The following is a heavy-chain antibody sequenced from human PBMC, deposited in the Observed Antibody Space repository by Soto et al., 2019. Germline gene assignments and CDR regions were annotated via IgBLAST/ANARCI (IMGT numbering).Heavy chain of an antibody. CDR3: ARLLYGSGSYYNPEGGY. D-gene: IGHD3-10*01. Sequence: ASVKVSCKASGYTFTSYAMHWVRLAPGQRLEWMGWINAGNGNTKYSQKFQGRVTITRDTSASTAYMELSSLRSEDTAVYYCARLLYGSGSYYNPEGGYWGQGTLVTVSS. CDR2: INAGNGNT. J-gene: IGHJ4*02. CDR1: GYTFTSYA. V-gene: IGHV1-3*01.